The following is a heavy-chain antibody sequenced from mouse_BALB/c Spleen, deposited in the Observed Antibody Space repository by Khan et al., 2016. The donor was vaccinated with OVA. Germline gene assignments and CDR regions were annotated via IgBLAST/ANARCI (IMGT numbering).Heavy chain of an antibody. CDR3: EREAYRYDEYYFDY. CDR1: GFTFSSYV. D-gene: IGHD2-14*01. Sequence: EVQLLETGGSSVKPGGSLKLSCAVSGFTFSSYVMSWVRQTPEKRLEWVASISSGGSTYYPDSVKGRFTLSRDNARNILNLQMSSLRSENMAIYYGEREAYRYDEYYFDYWGQGTTLTVSS. CDR2: ISSGGST. J-gene: IGHJ2*01. V-gene: IGHV5-6-5*01.